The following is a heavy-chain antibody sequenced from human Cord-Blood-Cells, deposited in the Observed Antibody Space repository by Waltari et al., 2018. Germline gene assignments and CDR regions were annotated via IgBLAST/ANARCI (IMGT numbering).Heavy chain of an antibody. Sequence: QVQLQQWGAGLLKPSETLSLTCAVYGGSFSGYYWSWIRQPPGKGLEWIGEINHSGSTNYNPSLKSRVTISVDTSKNQFSLKLSSVTAADTAVYYCARGSGYDDFDYWGQGTLVTVSS. V-gene: IGHV4-34*01. CDR1: GGSFSGYY. D-gene: IGHD5-12*01. CDR3: ARGSGYDDFDY. J-gene: IGHJ4*02. CDR2: INHSGST.